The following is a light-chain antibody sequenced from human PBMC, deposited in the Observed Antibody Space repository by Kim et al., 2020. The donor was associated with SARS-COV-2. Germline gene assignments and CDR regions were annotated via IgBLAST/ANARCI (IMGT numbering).Light chain of an antibody. CDR3: CSYASINNYV. V-gene: IGLV2-8*01. J-gene: IGLJ1*01. CDR1: SSDVGRYKY. Sequence: QSALTQPPSASGSPGQSVTISCTGTSSDVGRYKYVSWYQQHPGKAPKLMIYEVTKRPSGVPNRFSGSKSGNTASLTVSGLPAEDEADYYCCSYASINNYVFGTGTKVTVL. CDR2: EVT.